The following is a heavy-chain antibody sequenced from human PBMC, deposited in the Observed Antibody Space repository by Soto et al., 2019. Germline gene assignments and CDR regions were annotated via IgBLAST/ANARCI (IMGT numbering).Heavy chain of an antibody. J-gene: IGHJ4*02. CDR3: AREVAWRYDY. D-gene: IGHD1-1*01. Sequence: EVQLVESGGGLVQPGGSLRLSCAASAFTFSSSEMNWVRQAPGRGLEWVAYISGSATTIYYAASVKGRFTISRDNAKNSLYLQMISLRAEDTAVYCCAREVAWRYDYWGQGTLVTVSS. CDR2: ISGSATTI. CDR1: AFTFSSSE. V-gene: IGHV3-48*03.